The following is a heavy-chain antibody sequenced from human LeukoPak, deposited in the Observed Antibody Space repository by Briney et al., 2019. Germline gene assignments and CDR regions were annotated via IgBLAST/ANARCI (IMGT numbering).Heavy chain of an antibody. V-gene: IGHV4-59*12. CDR3: ARAHSMPLGSSSWSHDP. CDR2: IYHSGST. J-gene: IGHJ5*02. Sequence: SETLSLTCTVSGGSISSYYWSWIRQPPGKGLEWIGYIYHSGSTYYNPSLKSRVTISVDRSKNQFSLKLSSVTAADTAVYYCARAHSMPLGSSSWSHDPWGQGTLVTVSS. CDR1: GGSISSYY. D-gene: IGHD6-13*01.